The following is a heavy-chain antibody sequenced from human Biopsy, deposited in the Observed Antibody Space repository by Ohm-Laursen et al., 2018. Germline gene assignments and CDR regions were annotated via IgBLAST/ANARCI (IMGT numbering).Heavy chain of an antibody. J-gene: IGHJ4*02. D-gene: IGHD1-26*01. CDR2: KFYRGTT. CDR3: ARLTRRGNIIFFDY. V-gene: IGHV4-59*08. Sequence: SKTLSLTCTVSGDSVSNNFWTWIRQPPGKTLEWIAYKFYRGTTTYNPSLKGRVIVSVDPPKSQIPLKLTSMTASDTAIYYCARLTRRGNIIFFDYWGQGTLVAVSS. CDR1: GDSVSNNF.